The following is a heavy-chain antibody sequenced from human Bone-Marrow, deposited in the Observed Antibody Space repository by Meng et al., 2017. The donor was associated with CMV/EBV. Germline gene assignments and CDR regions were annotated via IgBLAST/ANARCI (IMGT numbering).Heavy chain of an antibody. CDR3: ARVVAVAGTNDY. D-gene: IGHD6-19*01. CDR1: GFTFSDYY. V-gene: IGHV3-11*06. J-gene: IGHJ4*02. CDR2: ISSSSSYT. Sequence: CAASGFTFSDYYMSWIRQAPGKGLEWVSYISSSSSYTNYADSVKGRFTISRDNAKNSLYLQMNSLRAEDTAVYYYARVVAVAGTNDYWGQGTLVTVSS.